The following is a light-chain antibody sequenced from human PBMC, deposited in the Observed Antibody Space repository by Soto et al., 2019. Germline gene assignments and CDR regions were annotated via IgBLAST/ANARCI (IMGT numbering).Light chain of an antibody. CDR3: HQYFRSPLT. J-gene: IGKJ4*01. CDR1: QRVLSNSKNRNH. V-gene: IGKV4-1*01. CDR2: WAT. Sequence: DIVMTQSPDSLAVSLGERGTINCKSNQRVLSNSKNRNHLSWYQQKPGQPPKLLIYWATTRESGVPDRFSGSGSGTDFTLTVSGLQAEDVAIYYCHQYFRSPLTFGGGTKVDIK.